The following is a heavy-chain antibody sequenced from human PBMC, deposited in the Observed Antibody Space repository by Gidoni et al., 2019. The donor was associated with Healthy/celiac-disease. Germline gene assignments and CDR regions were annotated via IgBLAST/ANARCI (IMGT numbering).Heavy chain of an antibody. J-gene: IGHJ6*02. D-gene: IGHD6-19*01. CDR3: ARETGEYSSGWYSSRYYYYGMDV. CDR1: GFPVSSYS. V-gene: IGHV3-21*01. CDR2: ISSSSSYI. Sequence: EVEMVESGGGLVKPGGSLRLACAASGFPVSSYSLHGVRKAPGKGLEWVSSISSSSSYIFYADSVKGRFTISRDNAKNSLYLQMNSLRAEDTAVYYCARETGEYSSGWYSSRYYYYGMDVWGQGTTVTVSS.